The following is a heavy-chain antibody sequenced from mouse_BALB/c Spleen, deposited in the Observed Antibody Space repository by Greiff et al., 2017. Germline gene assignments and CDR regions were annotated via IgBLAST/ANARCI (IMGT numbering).Heavy chain of an antibody. CDR2: ISDGGSYT. V-gene: IGHV5-4*02. CDR3: ARGRYDVIAYAMDY. J-gene: IGHJ4*01. D-gene: IGHD2-14*01. CDR1: GFTFSDYY. Sequence: EVKVVESGGGLVKPGGSLKLSCAASGFTFSDYYMYWVRQTPEKRLEWVATISDGGSYTYYPDSVKGRFTISRDNAKNNLYLQMSSLKSEDTAMYYCARGRYDVIAYAMDYWGQGTSVTVSS.